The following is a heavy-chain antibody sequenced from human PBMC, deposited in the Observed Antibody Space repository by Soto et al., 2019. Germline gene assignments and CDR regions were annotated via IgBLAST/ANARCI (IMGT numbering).Heavy chain of an antibody. V-gene: IGHV3-33*01. CDR3: ARDSLIKFGARDMDV. J-gene: IGHJ6*02. CDR1: SFTFSKHF. CDR2: IWFDGSNQ. D-gene: IGHD3-10*01. Sequence: LRLTCXASSFTFSKHFIHWVLGSPVKGLEWVAFIWFDGSNQYYADYVKGRFRISRDNSKNHLYLQMNNLSAEDTAVYYCARDSLIKFGARDMDVWGQGTTVTVSS.